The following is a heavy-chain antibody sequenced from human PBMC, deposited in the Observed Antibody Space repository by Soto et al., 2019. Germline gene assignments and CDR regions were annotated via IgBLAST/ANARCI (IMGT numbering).Heavy chain of an antibody. CDR3: ASAHSGYDRFGS. Sequence: QVQLQESGPGLVKPSETLSLTCTVSGDSIRNYYWSWIRQPPGKGLEWIANFYYSGSTNYNPSLKSQVTMPVDTSKNQFALKLSSVTAADTAVYYCASAHSGYDRFGSWGQGTLVTVSS. J-gene: IGHJ4*02. D-gene: IGHD5-12*01. CDR2: FYYSGST. CDR1: GDSIRNYY. V-gene: IGHV4-59*08.